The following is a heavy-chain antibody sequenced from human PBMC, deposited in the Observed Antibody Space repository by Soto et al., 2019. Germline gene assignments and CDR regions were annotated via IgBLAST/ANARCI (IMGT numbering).Heavy chain of an antibody. D-gene: IGHD2-2*01. J-gene: IGHJ4*02. V-gene: IGHV1-46*03. CDR3: ARAPARYCSSTSCHFDY. Sequence: ASVKVSCKASGYTFTGYYMHWVRQAPGQGLEWMGIINPSGGSTSYAQKFQGRVTMTRDTSTSTVYMELSSLRSEDTAVYYCARAPARYCSSTSCHFDYWGQGTLVTVSS. CDR1: GYTFTGYY. CDR2: INPSGGST.